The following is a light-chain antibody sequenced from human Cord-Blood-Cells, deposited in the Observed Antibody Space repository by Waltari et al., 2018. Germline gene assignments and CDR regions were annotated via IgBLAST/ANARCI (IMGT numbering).Light chain of an antibody. CDR3: QQRSNWHT. Sequence: EIVLTQSPATLSSSPGERATLSCRASQSVSSYLAWYQQKPGQAPRLLIYDASNRATGIPARFIGSGSGTDVTLTISSLEPEDFAVYYCQQRSNWHTFGQGTKLEIK. CDR1: QSVSSY. V-gene: IGKV3-11*01. CDR2: DAS. J-gene: IGKJ2*01.